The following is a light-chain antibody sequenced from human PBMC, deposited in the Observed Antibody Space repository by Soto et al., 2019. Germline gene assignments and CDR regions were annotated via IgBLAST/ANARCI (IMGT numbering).Light chain of an antibody. CDR2: KVS. CDR3: MQATQYRPYT. J-gene: IGKJ2*01. Sequence: DIVLTQTPLSSPVTLGQPASISCRSSQSLVHSDGNTYLSWLQQRPGQPPRLLIYKVSNRFSGXPXSXXGSGAGTDFTLKLRRVEAEDVGVYCCMQATQYRPYTFGPGTKLEIK. CDR1: QSLVHSDGNTY. V-gene: IGKV2-24*01.